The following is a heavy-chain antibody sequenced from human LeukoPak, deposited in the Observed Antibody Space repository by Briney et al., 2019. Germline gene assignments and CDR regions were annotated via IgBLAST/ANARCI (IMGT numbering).Heavy chain of an antibody. Sequence: SETLSLTCTVSGGSISSGGYYWSWIRQHPGKGLEWIGYIYYSGSTYYNPSLKSRVTISVDTSKNQFSLKLSSVTAADTAVYYCARGDYDSSGRDYWGQGTLVTVSS. CDR1: GGSISSGGYY. CDR2: IYYSGST. CDR3: ARGDYDSSGRDY. J-gene: IGHJ4*02. D-gene: IGHD3-22*01. V-gene: IGHV4-31*03.